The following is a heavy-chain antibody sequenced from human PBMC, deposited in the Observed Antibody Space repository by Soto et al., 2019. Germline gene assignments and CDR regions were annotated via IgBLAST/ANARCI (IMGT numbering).Heavy chain of an antibody. CDR2: INHSGST. V-gene: IGHV4-34*01. J-gene: IGHJ5*02. CDR1: GGSFSGYY. D-gene: IGHD3-22*01. CDR3: ARVSSSGYYYVDWFDP. Sequence: SETLSLTCAVYGGSFSGYYWSWIRQPPGKGLEWIGEINHSGSTNYNPSLKSRVTISVDTSKNQFSLKLSSVTAADTAVYYCARVSSSGYYYVDWFDPWGQGTLV.